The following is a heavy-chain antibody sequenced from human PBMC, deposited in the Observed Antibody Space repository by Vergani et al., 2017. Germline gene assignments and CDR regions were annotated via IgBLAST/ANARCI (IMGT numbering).Heavy chain of an antibody. CDR3: AGMAPDYYDSSGHRYYYYYMDV. Sequence: QVQLQQWGAGLLKPSETLSLTRAVYGGSFSGYYWSCIRQPPGKGLEWSGEINHSGSTNYNPSLKSRVTISVDTSKNQFSLKLSSVTAADTAVYYCAGMAPDYYDSSGHRYYYYYMDVWGKGTTVTVSS. V-gene: IGHV4-34*01. CDR2: INHSGST. J-gene: IGHJ6*03. CDR1: GGSFSGYY. D-gene: IGHD3-22*01.